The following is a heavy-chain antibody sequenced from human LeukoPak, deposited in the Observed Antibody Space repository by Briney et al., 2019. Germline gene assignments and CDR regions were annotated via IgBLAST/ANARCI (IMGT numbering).Heavy chain of an antibody. CDR1: GFTFSSYA. CDR3: SKKGQNEDYGKPD. J-gene: IGHJ4*02. D-gene: IGHD4-17*01. V-gene: IGHV3-30-3*02. CDR2: ISYDGSNK. Sequence: GGSLRLSCAASGFTFSSYAMHWVRQAPGKGLEWVAVISYDGSNKYYADSVKGRFTISRDSSKNTLYLQMNSLRAEDTAVYYCSKKGQNEDYGKPDWGQGTLVTVSS.